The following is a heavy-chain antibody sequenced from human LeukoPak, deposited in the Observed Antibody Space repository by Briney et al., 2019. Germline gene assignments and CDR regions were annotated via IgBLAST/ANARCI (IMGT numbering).Heavy chain of an antibody. V-gene: IGHV3-7*03. CDR3: ARVLSGRGSLYDYYYYMDV. CDR2: IKKDGSEK. D-gene: IGHD3-10*01. CDR1: GFTFSSHW. J-gene: IGHJ6*03. Sequence: GGSLRLSCAASGFTFSSHWMSWVRQAPGKGLEWVANIKKDGSEKYYVDSVKGRFTISRDNAKTSLYLQMNSLRAEDTAVYYCARVLSGRGSLYDYYYYMDVWGKGTTVTISS.